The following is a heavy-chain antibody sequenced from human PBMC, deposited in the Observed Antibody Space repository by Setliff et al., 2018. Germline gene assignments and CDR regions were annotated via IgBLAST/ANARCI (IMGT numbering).Heavy chain of an antibody. CDR1: GFNFNGYW. V-gene: IGHV3-7*03. J-gene: IGHJ5*02. Sequence: GGSLRLSCAASGFNFNGYWMSWVRQAPGKGLEWVANIKQDGSEKYYVDSVKGRFTISRDNSKNTLYLQMNSLRAEDTAVYYCAKNGFGVVAFGVNNWFDPWGQGTLVTVSS. CDR3: AKNGFGVVAFGVNNWFDP. CDR2: IKQDGSEK. D-gene: IGHD3-10*01.